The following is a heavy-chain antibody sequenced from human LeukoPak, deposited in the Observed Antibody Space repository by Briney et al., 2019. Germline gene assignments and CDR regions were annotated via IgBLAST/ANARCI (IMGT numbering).Heavy chain of an antibody. D-gene: IGHD5-12*01. Sequence: PGGSLRLSCAASGFTFSSYAMSWGRQAPGKGLEWVSSISGSGGSTYYADSVKGRFTISRDNSKNTLYLQMSSLRAEDTAVYYCAKDGGYSGYQGWFDPWGQGTLVTVSS. CDR3: AKDGGYSGYQGWFDP. J-gene: IGHJ5*02. CDR1: GFTFSSYA. V-gene: IGHV3-23*01. CDR2: ISGSGGST.